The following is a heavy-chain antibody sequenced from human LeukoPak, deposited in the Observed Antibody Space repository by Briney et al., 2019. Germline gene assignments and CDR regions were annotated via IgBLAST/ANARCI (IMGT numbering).Heavy chain of an antibody. D-gene: IGHD5-18*01. CDR1: GGSIGTYH. Sequence: SETLSLTCSVSGGSIGTYHWNWIRKPPGKGLEWIGYMQSTGNSKYSPSLKSRVAIFVDTSKNQVVLNLNSVTAADTAVYYCARDKQHSYGRYFDHWGQGMLVTVSS. CDR2: MQSTGNS. V-gene: IGHV4-59*01. CDR3: ARDKQHSYGRYFDH. J-gene: IGHJ4*02.